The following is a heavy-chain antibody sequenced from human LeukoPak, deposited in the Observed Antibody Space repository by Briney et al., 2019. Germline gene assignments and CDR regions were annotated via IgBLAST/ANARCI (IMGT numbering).Heavy chain of an antibody. D-gene: IGHD5-18*01. V-gene: IGHV4-61*01. CDR2: IHDSGST. CDR3: ARGDSYGSPWFNY. J-gene: IGHJ4*02. Sequence: SETLSLTCTVSGGSVSSGSYYWSWIRQPPGKELEWLGYIHDSGSTNYNPSLKSRVTISVDTSKNQFSLKLSSVTAADTAVYYCARGDSYGSPWFNYWGQGTLVTVSS. CDR1: GGSVSSGSYY.